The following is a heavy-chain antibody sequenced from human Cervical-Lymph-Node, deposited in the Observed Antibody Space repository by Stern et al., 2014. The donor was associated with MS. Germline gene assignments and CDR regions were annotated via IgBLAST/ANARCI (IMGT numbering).Heavy chain of an antibody. J-gene: IGHJ4*02. CDR2: ISYSGNP. CDR1: GGSVSSGSRY. D-gene: IGHD3-3*01. Sequence: VQLVESGPGLVKPSQTLSLTCAVSGGSVSSGSRYWSWIRQHPGKGLEWIGYISYSGNPYYSPSLQSRLTISMDTSKNQFSLKLRSVTVADTAIYYCARVTEFLRFFYPDYWGQGTLVTVS. CDR3: ARVTEFLRFFYPDY. V-gene: IGHV4-31*11.